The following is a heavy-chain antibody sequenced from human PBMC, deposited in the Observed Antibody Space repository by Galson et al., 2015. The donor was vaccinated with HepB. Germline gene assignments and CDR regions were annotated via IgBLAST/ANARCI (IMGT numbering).Heavy chain of an antibody. V-gene: IGHV1-69*10. CDR1: GGTFSSYA. D-gene: IGHD6-13*01. CDR3: ARVRIAAAGIFDY. Sequence: VKVSCKASGGTFSSYAISWVRQAPGQGLEWMGGIIPILDIANYAQKFQGRVTITADKSTSTAYMELSSLRSEDTAVYYCARVRIAAAGIFDYWGQGTLVTVSS. CDR2: IIPILDIA. J-gene: IGHJ4*02.